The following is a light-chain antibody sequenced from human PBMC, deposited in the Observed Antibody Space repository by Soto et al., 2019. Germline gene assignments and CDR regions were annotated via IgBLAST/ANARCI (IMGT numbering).Light chain of an antibody. J-gene: IGKJ1*01. CDR3: HHYNNWTTWT. Sequence: IVVTQCASTLSVSPGERATLSCRASQSVXYNLAWYKSKPGQAPRFLIXGESIRATAIPARFTGSGSGKESTLTISSLQSESFLVYDCHHYNNWTTWTFGQGTKVDIK. CDR1: QSVXYN. V-gene: IGKV3-15*01. CDR2: GES.